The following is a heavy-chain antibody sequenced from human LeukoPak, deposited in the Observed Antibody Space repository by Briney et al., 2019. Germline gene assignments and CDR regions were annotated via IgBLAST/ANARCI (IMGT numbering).Heavy chain of an antibody. V-gene: IGHV3-30*03. J-gene: IGHJ4*02. CDR1: GFTPSYHA. Sequence: GGSLRLSCVGSGFTPSYHAMHWVRQAPGKGLEWVALISYEGSSTYYADSVKGRFTISRDNSKNTLYLQMNSLRAEDTAVYYCARLYSNYEDLDYWGQGTLVTVSS. D-gene: IGHD4-4*01. CDR3: ARLYSNYEDLDY. CDR2: ISYEGSST.